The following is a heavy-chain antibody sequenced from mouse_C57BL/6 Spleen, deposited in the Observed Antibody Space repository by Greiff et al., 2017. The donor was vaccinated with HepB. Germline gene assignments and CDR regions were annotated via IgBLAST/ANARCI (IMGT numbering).Heavy chain of an antibody. D-gene: IGHD2-4*01. J-gene: IGHJ2*01. CDR2: FHPYNDDT. CDR1: GYTFTTYP. Sequence: QVQLKESGAELVKPGASVKMSCKASGYTFTTYPIEWMKQNHGKSLEWIGNFHPYNDDTKYNEKFKGKATLTVEKSSSTVYLELSRLTSDDSAVYYCARRDYDYDGEYYFDYWGQGTTLTVSS. V-gene: IGHV1-47*01. CDR3: ARRDYDYDGEYYFDY.